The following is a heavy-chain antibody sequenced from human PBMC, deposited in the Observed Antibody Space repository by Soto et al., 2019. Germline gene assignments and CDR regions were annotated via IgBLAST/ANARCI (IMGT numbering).Heavy chain of an antibody. V-gene: IGHV3-23*01. CDR2: SSGSGGRT. Sequence: EVQLLETGGGLVQPGGSLRLSCAASRFTFSSYAMSWVRDAPGKGLEWGSASSGSGGRTYYADSVRGRFTICRNNAKNTLYLQMNSLRAEDTDVYYCAISPPMVRGVITAFDDWGQGTLVTVSS. CDR3: AISPPMVRGVITAFDD. CDR1: RFTFSSYA. D-gene: IGHD3-10*01. J-gene: IGHJ4*02.